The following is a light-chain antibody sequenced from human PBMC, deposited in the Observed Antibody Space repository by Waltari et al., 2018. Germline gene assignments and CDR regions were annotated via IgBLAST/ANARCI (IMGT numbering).Light chain of an antibody. CDR2: EDN. CDR1: SGNIDSNY. Sequence: NFMLTQPHSVSESPGKTVTISCTRSSGNIDSNYVQWYPQRPGSAPTTVIYEDNQRPSGVPDRFSGSIDSSSNSASLTISGLRTEDEADYYCQSYDSSNRWVFGGGTKLTVL. V-gene: IGLV6-57*03. J-gene: IGLJ3*02. CDR3: QSYDSSNRWV.